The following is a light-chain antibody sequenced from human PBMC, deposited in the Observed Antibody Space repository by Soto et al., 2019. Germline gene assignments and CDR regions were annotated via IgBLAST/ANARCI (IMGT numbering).Light chain of an antibody. CDR2: GAS. V-gene: IGKV3-15*01. Sequence: EIVMTQSPATLSVSPGERATLSCRASQSVSSNLAWYQQKPGQAPRLLIYGASTRATGIPARFSGSGSGTEFTLAINSLQSEDFAVYYCQQYNNWPLTFGGVTKVEIK. CDR3: QQYNNWPLT. J-gene: IGKJ4*01. CDR1: QSVSSN.